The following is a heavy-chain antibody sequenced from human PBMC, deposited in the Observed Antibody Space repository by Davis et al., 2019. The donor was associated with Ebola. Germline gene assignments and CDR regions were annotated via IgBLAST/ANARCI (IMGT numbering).Heavy chain of an antibody. Sequence: GESLKISCKGSGYSFTSYWIGWVRQMPGKGLEWMGIIYPGDSDTRYSPSFQGQVTISADKSISTAYLQWSSLKASDTAMYYCTAYSSRRYVTNNFDYWGQGTLVTVSS. CDR1: GYSFTSYW. CDR3: TAYSSRRYVTNNFDY. D-gene: IGHD6-13*01. CDR2: IYPGDSDT. J-gene: IGHJ4*02. V-gene: IGHV5-51*01.